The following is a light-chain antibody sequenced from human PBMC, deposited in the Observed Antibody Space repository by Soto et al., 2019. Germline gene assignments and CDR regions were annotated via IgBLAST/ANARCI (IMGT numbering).Light chain of an antibody. CDR2: DAS. J-gene: IGKJ4*01. V-gene: IGKV3-15*01. Sequence: DIEMTQSPATLSVSPGEGATLSCRASQSVHSALAWYQQRPGQTPRLLIYDASTRATGIPDRFSGSGSGTEFTLTISSLQSEDFAIYYCQQYGSWPPRTFVGGTKVEI. CDR1: QSVHSA. CDR3: QQYGSWPPRT.